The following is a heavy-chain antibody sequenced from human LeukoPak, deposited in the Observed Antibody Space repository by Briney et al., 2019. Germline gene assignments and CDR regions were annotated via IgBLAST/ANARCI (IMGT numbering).Heavy chain of an antibody. Sequence: GGSLRLSCAASGFTFNNYNINWVRQAPGKGLEWVSYISSGSRTIHYADSVKGRFTISRDNAKNSLYLQMNSLRAEDTAVYYCAAGRVPAAHYYYYYMDVWGKGTTVTVSS. D-gene: IGHD2-2*01. J-gene: IGHJ6*03. V-gene: IGHV3-48*04. CDR1: GFTFNNYN. CDR2: ISSGSRTI. CDR3: AAGRVPAAHYYYYYMDV.